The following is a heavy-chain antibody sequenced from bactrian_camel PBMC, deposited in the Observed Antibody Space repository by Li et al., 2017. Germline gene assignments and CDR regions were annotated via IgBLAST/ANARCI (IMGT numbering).Heavy chain of an antibody. D-gene: IGHD6*01. V-gene: IGHV3S1*01. J-gene: IGHJ6*01. CDR3: AAEYGGTRSWYPDFGY. CDR2: ISASGATT. CDR1: GFAITTAL. Sequence: HVQLVESGGGLVQPGGSLRLSCAASGFAITTALMHWVRQAPGKGLEWVAGISASGATTSYGDSVKGRFTISRDNAKNMYYLEMNSLKSEDTALYYCAAEYGGTRSWYPDFGYWGQGTQVTVS.